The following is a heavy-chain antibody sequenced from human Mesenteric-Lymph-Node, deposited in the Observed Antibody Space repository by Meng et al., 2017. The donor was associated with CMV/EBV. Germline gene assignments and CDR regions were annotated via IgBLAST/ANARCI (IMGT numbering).Heavy chain of an antibody. D-gene: IGHD2-15*01. V-gene: IGHV3-15*01. Sequence: GGSLRLSCAASGLTLSNAWMSWVRQTPGKGLEWVGRIRSETDGGTIDYPAPVRGRFTISRDDSKNTLYLQMNSLTIEDTGVYYCTRFNVAGTDWFDPWGQGTLVTVSS. CDR3: TRFNVAGTDWFDP. CDR1: GLTLSNAW. CDR2: IRSETDGGTI. J-gene: IGHJ5*02.